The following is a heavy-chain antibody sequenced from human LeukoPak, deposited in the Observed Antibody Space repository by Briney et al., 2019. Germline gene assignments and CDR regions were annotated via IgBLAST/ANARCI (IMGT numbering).Heavy chain of an antibody. V-gene: IGHV3-48*02. D-gene: IGHD3-3*01. CDR1: GFTFSDYI. CDR2: ITASSDNI. CDR3: ARGEHRSAWLIDY. J-gene: IGHJ4*02. Sequence: GGSLRLSCVTTGFTFSDYIMNWVRQAPGKGLEWISYITASSDNINYADSVRGRFTISRDNAKNSLYLQMNSLRDDDTAVYYCARGEHRSAWLIDYWGQGTLVTVSS.